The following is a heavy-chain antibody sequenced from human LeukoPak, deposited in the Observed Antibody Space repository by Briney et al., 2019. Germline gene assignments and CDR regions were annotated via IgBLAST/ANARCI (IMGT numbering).Heavy chain of an antibody. Sequence: SETLSLTCTVSGASIRRFHWSWLRQPPGKGLEWLGYISFGGSTISDTSLKSRVTISVDTSKNQFSLRLTSVTAADTAVYYCARGLHEYGDLPLGYWGQGTLLTVSS. CDR2: ISFGGST. CDR1: GASIRRFH. J-gene: IGHJ4*02. D-gene: IGHD4-17*01. CDR3: ARGLHEYGDLPLGY. V-gene: IGHV4-59*01.